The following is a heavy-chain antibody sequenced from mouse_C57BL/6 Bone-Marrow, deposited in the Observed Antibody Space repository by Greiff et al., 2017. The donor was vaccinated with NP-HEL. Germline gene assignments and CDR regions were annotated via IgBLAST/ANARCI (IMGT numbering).Heavy chain of an antibody. Sequence: EVKLVESGGGLVQPGGSLKLSCAASGFTFSDYYMYWVRQTPEKRLEWVAYISNGGGSTYYPDTVKGRFTISSDNAKNTLYLQMSRLKSEDTAMYYCARHGYYDYDGAWFAYWGQGTLVTVSA. CDR2: ISNGGGST. V-gene: IGHV5-12*01. D-gene: IGHD2-4*01. CDR1: GFTFSDYY. CDR3: ARHGYYDYDGAWFAY. J-gene: IGHJ3*01.